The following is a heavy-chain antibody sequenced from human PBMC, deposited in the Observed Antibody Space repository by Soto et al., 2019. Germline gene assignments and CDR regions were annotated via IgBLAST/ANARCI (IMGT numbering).Heavy chain of an antibody. D-gene: IGHD3-10*01. CDR2: ISSSSSTI. Sequence: GGSLRLSCAASGFTFNSYNMNWVRQAPGKGLKWVSYISSSSSTIFYADTVKGRFTISRDNAKNSLYLQMNSLRDEDTAVYYCARAAPVPPSVYYYGSGSYSLWGQGTLVTVSS. CDR3: ARAAPVPPSVYYYGSGSYSL. V-gene: IGHV3-48*02. J-gene: IGHJ4*02. CDR1: GFTFNSYN.